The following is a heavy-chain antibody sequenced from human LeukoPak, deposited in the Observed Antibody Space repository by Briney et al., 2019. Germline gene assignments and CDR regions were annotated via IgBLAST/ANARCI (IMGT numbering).Heavy chain of an antibody. V-gene: IGHV3-11*01. CDR2: ISSSGGTI. J-gene: IGHJ4*02. Sequence: GGSLRLSCAASGFTFSDYYMYWIRQAPGKGLEWVSSISSSGGTIYYADSVKGRFTISRDNAKNSLYLQMNSLRAGDTAVYCCARATRADTAMVNFDYWGQGTLVTVSS. CDR1: GFTFSDYY. CDR3: ARATRADTAMVNFDY. D-gene: IGHD5-18*01.